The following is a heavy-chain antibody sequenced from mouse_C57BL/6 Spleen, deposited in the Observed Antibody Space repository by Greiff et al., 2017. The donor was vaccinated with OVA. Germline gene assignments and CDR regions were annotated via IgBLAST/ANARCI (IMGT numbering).Heavy chain of an antibody. Sequence: QVHLKQSGAELVKPGASVKLSCKASGYTFTEYTIHWVKQRPGQGLEWIGWFYPGSGSIKYNEKFKDKATLTADKSSSTVYMELSRLTSEDSAVYFCARDELATVVATGFDYWGQGTTLTVSS. V-gene: IGHV1-62-2*01. D-gene: IGHD1-1*01. CDR3: ARDELATVVATGFDY. CDR1: GYTFTEYT. J-gene: IGHJ2*01. CDR2: FYPGSGSI.